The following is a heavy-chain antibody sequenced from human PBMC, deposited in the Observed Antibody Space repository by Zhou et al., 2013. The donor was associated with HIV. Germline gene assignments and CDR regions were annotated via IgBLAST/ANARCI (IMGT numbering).Heavy chain of an antibody. CDR2: IIPIFGTA. D-gene: IGHD2-8*01. J-gene: IGHJ4*02. Sequence: QVQLVQSGAEVKKPGSSVKVSCKASGGTFSSYAISWVRQAPGQGLEWMGGIIPIFGTANYAQKFQGRVTITADESTSTAYMELSSLRSEDTAVYYCARARLNSSGVRMYYFDYWGQGTLVTVSS. CDR3: ARARLNSSGVRMYYFDY. CDR1: GGTFSSYA. V-gene: IGHV1-69*12.